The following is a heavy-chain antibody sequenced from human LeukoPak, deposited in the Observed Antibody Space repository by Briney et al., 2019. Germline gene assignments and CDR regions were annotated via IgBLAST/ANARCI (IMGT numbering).Heavy chain of an antibody. D-gene: IGHD6-19*01. Sequence: SETLSLTCAVYGGSFSGYYWSWIRQPPGKGLEWIGEINHSGSTNYNPSLKSRVTISVDTSKNQFSLKLSSVTAADTAVYYCARDRSRSHGLQQWLVLGAFDIWGQGTMVTVSS. CDR1: GGSFSGYY. V-gene: IGHV4-34*01. CDR3: ARDRSRSHGLQQWLVLGAFDI. J-gene: IGHJ3*02. CDR2: INHSGST.